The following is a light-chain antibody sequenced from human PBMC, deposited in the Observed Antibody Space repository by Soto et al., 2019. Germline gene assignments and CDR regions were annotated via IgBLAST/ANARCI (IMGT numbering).Light chain of an antibody. CDR1: QSVNSNY. J-gene: IGKJ1*01. CDR2: GAS. Sequence: EIVLTQSPGTLSLSPGERATLSCRASQSVNSNYFAWYQQKPGQSPRVLMYGASSRATGIPDRFSGSGSGTDFTLTISRLEPEDFAVYYCQQYDSSPRTFGQGTKVEIK. V-gene: IGKV3-20*01. CDR3: QQYDSSPRT.